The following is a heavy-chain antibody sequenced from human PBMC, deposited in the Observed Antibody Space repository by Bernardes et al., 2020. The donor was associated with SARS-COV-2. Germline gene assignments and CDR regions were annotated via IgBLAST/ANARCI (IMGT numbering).Heavy chain of an antibody. CDR2: ISYDGSDK. J-gene: IGHJ4*02. CDR3: AKERRYNSAWYPIQFDY. Sequence: GGSLRLSCAASGFTFSSYGMHWVRQAPGKGLEWVALISYDGSDKYYADSVKGRFTISRDNSKNTLYLQMNSLRAEDTAVYYCAKERRYNSAWYPIQFDYWGQGTLVTVSS. D-gene: IGHD6-19*01. V-gene: IGHV3-30*18. CDR1: GFTFSSYG.